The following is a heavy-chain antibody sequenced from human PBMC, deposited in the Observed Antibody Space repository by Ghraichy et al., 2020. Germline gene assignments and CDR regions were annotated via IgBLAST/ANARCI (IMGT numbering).Heavy chain of an antibody. CDR1: GFAFRNYA. CDR3: ARDLGSYYNLGWFDS. CDR2: ISGSGGST. D-gene: IGHD3-10*01. J-gene: IGHJ5*01. V-gene: IGHV3-23*01. Sequence: GESLNVSCAASGFAFRNYAIHWVRQAPGKGLEWVSGISGSGGSTYHTDSVKGRFTIARDNSRNTLSLQMSSLRAEDTAIYYCARDLGSYYNLGWFDSWGQGTLVTVSS.